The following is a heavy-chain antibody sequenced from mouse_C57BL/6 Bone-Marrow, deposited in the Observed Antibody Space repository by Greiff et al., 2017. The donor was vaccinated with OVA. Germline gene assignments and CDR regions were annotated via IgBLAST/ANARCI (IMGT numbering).Heavy chain of an antibody. CDR3: AIYANERSFAY. Sequence: VQLQQPGAELVKPGASVKLSCKASGYSFTDYNMNWVKQSNGKSLEWIGVINPNYGTTSYNQKFKGKATLTVDQSSSTAYMQLNSLTSEDSAVYYCAIYANERSFAYWGQGTLVTVSA. V-gene: IGHV1-39*01. CDR1: GYSFTDYN. J-gene: IGHJ3*01. D-gene: IGHD2-3*01. CDR2: INPNYGTT.